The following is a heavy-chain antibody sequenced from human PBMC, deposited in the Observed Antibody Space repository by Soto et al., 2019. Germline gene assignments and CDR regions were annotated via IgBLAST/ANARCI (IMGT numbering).Heavy chain of an antibody. CDR1: GFICSSYD. CDR2: ILVGGST. V-gene: IGHV3-23*01. D-gene: IGHD2-8*02. J-gene: IGHJ3*02. CDR3: AKATATGGGAFDI. Sequence: LRLSCAASGFICSSYDMSWVRQAPGKGLEWVSTILVGGSTHYEDSVKGRFTISRDRSKNTVYLQMNSLTAGDTAVYYCAKATATGGGAFDICGQGTMVTVS.